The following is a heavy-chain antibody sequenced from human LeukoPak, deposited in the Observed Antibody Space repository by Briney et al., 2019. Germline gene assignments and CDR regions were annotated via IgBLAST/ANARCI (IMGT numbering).Heavy chain of an antibody. CDR3: ARGATYYDFWSGYSDFDY. CDR1: GFTFSSYS. Sequence: GGSLRLSCAASGFTFSSYSMNWVRQAPGKGLEWVSSISSSSSYIYYADSVKGRFTISRDNAKNSLYLQMNSLRAEDTAVYYCARGATYYDFWSGYSDFDYWGQGTLVTVSS. D-gene: IGHD3-3*01. J-gene: IGHJ4*02. V-gene: IGHV3-21*01. CDR2: ISSSSSYI.